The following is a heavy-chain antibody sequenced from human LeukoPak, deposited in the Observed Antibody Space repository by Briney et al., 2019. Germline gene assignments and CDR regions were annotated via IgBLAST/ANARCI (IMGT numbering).Heavy chain of an antibody. V-gene: IGHV3-21*04. CDR3: VKDGGYSYGYEGFDY. CDR2: ISSSSSYI. CDR1: GFTFSSYS. Sequence: PGGSLRLSCAASGFTFSSYSMNWVRQAPGKGLEWVSSISSSSSYIYYADSVKGRFTISRDNAKNSLYLQMNSLRAEDTALYYCVKDGGYSYGYEGFDYWGQGTLVTVSS. J-gene: IGHJ4*02. D-gene: IGHD5-18*01.